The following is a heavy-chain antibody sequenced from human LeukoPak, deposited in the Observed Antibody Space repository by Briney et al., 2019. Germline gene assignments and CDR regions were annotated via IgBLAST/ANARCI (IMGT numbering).Heavy chain of an antibody. Sequence: PGGSLRLSCAASGFTFSSYAMSWVRQAPGKGLEWVSAISGSGGSIYYADSVKGRFTISRDNSKDTLYLQMNSLRAEDTAVYYCAKALLTYSSSSDYWGQGTLVTVSS. CDR3: AKALLTYSSSSDY. CDR2: ISGSGGSI. V-gene: IGHV3-23*01. CDR1: GFTFSSYA. J-gene: IGHJ4*02. D-gene: IGHD6-6*01.